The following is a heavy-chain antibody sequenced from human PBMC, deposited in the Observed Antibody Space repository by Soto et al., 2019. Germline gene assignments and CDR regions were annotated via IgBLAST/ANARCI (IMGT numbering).Heavy chain of an antibody. V-gene: IGHV3-30*03. Sequence: TGGSLRLSCAASGFSFSTYGMHWVRQAPGKGLEWVAFISNDGSSTYYADSVKGRFTISRDNSKNTLYLQMNSLRAEDTAVYYCASRSSGWYFDYWGQGTLVTVSS. CDR2: ISNDGSST. CDR1: GFSFSTYG. D-gene: IGHD6-19*01. J-gene: IGHJ4*02. CDR3: ASRSSGWYFDY.